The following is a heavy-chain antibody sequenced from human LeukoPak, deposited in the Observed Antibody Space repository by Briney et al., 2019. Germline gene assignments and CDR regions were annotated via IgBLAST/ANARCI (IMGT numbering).Heavy chain of an antibody. CDR3: AGTSYYYDLGDAFDI. D-gene: IGHD3-22*01. V-gene: IGHV4-30-4*01. Sequence: SETLSLTCTVSGGSISSGDYYWSWIRQPPGKGLEWIGYIYYSGSTYYNPSLKSRVTISVDKSKNQFSLKLSSVTAADTAVYYCAGTSYYYDLGDAFDIWGQGTMVTVSS. CDR2: IYYSGST. J-gene: IGHJ3*02. CDR1: GGSISSGDYY.